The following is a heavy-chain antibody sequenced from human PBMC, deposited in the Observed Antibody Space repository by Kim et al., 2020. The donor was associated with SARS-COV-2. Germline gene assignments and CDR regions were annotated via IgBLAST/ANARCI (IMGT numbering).Heavy chain of an antibody. CDR3: ARDRYSSSWYGRGYDY. Sequence: LKSRVTISVDTSKNQFSLKLSSVTAADTAVYYCARDRYSSSWYGRGYDYWGQGTLVTVSS. J-gene: IGHJ4*02. D-gene: IGHD6-13*01. V-gene: IGHV4-34*01.